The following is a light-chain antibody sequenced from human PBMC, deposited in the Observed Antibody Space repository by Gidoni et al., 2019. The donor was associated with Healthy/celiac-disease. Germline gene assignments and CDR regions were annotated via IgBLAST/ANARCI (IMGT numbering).Light chain of an antibody. V-gene: IGKV1-39*01. CDR3: YQSYSTPYT. CDR1: QSISSY. CDR2: AAS. J-gene: IGKJ2*01. Sequence: DIQMTQSPSSLSASVGDRVTITCRASQSISSYLNWYQQKPGKAPKLLIYAASSLQSGVPSRFSGSGSGTDFTLTISSLQPEDFATYYCYQSYSTPYTFGQGTKLEIK.